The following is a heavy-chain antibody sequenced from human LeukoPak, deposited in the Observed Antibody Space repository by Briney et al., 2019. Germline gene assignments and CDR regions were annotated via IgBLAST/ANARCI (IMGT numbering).Heavy chain of an antibody. D-gene: IGHD4-17*01. CDR1: GYTFTSYG. Sequence: GASVKVSCKASGYTFTSYGISWVRQAPGQGLEWMGWISAYNGNTNYAQKLQGRVTMTTDTSTSTAYMELRSLRSDDTAVYYCARVRYGDYAGSFDYWGQGTLVSVSS. V-gene: IGHV1-18*01. CDR3: ARVRYGDYAGSFDY. J-gene: IGHJ4*02. CDR2: ISAYNGNT.